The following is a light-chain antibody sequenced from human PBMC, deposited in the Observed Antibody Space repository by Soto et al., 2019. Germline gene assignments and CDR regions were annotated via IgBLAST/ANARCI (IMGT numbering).Light chain of an antibody. CDR3: QQYGISPT. Sequence: EIVLTQSPGTLSLSPGERATLSCRASQSVSSSYLAWYQQKPGQAPRLLIYGASSRATGIPDRFSGSGSGTDFTLTISRLGPEDCAVYYCQQYGISPTFGGGTKVEIK. V-gene: IGKV3-20*01. J-gene: IGKJ4*01. CDR1: QSVSSSY. CDR2: GAS.